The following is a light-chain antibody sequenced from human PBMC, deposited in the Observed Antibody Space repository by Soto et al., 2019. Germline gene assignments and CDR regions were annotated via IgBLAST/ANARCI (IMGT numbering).Light chain of an antibody. J-gene: IGLJ3*02. CDR1: SSNIGSNA. Sequence: QLVLTQPPSASGTPGQRFTISCSGSSSNIGSNAVNWYQQLPGTAPKLLIYTFAQRPSGVPDRFSGSKSGTSASLAISGLQSEDEADYYCASWDVSLNAWVFGGGTKLTVL. CDR3: ASWDVSLNAWV. V-gene: IGLV1-44*01. CDR2: TFA.